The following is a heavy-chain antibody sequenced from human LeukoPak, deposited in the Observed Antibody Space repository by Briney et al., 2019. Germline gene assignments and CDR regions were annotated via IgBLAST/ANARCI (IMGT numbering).Heavy chain of an antibody. V-gene: IGHV3-23*01. D-gene: IGHD3-22*01. CDR3: AKFHSYYYDSSGYYAY. CDR2: ISGSGGST. Sequence: GTLRLSCAASGFTFSSYGMSWVRQAPGKGLEWVSAISGSGGSTYYADSVKGRFTISRDNSKNTLYLQMNSLRAEDTAVYYCAKFHSYYYDSSGYYAYWGQGTLVTVSS. CDR1: GFTFSSYG. J-gene: IGHJ4*02.